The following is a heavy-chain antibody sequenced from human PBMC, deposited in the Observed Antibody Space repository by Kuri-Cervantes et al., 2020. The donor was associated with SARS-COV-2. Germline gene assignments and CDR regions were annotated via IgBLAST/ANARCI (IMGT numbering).Heavy chain of an antibody. Sequence: SETLSLTCTVSGGSISSYYWSWIRQPPGKGLEWIGYIYYSGSTNYNPSLKSRVTISVDTSKNQFSLKLSSVTAADTAVYYCAKDYSIRLYSSRWYVDYWGQGTLVTVSS. D-gene: IGHD6-13*01. J-gene: IGHJ4*02. V-gene: IGHV4-59*01. CDR2: IYYSGST. CDR1: GGSISSYY. CDR3: AKDYSIRLYSSRWYVDY.